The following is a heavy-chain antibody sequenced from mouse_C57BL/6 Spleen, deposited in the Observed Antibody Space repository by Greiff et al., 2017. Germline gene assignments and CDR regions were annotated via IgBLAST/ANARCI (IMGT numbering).Heavy chain of an antibody. CDR3: TRSWGDYFDY. CDR2: ISSGGDYT. D-gene: IGHD4-1*01. CDR1: GFTFSSYA. V-gene: IGHV5-9-1*02. Sequence: EVHLVQSGAGLVKPGASLKLSCAASGFTFSSYAMSWVRQTPEKRLEWVAYISSGGDYTYYADTVKGRSTISRDNAGNTLYLHKISLKSEDTAVYYFTRSWGDYFDYWGQGTTLTVSS. J-gene: IGHJ2*01.